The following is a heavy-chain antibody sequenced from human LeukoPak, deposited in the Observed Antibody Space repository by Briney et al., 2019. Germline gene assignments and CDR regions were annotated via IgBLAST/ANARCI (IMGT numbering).Heavy chain of an antibody. Sequence: GASVKVSCKASGGTFSSYAISWVRQAPGQGLEWMGRIIPILGIANYAQKFQGRVTITADKSTSTAYMELSSLRSEDTAVYYCAREFPYIVVVPAAMGGPNTDRYYYYGMDVWGQGTTVTVSS. J-gene: IGHJ6*02. V-gene: IGHV1-69*04. CDR2: IIPILGIA. CDR3: AREFPYIVVVPAAMGGPNTDRYYYYGMDV. D-gene: IGHD2-2*01. CDR1: GGTFSSYA.